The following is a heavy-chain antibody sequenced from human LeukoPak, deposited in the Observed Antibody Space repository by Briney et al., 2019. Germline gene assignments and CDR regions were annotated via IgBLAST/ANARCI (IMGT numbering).Heavy chain of an antibody. Sequence: GASVKVSCKASGGTFSSYAISWVRQAPGQGLEWMGRIIPIFGTANYAQKFQGRVTITTDESTSTAYMELSSLRSEDTAVYYCARDQHYYDSCGYRPGLDYWGQGTLVTVSS. CDR2: IIPIFGTA. V-gene: IGHV1-69*05. J-gene: IGHJ4*02. CDR3: ARDQHYYDSCGYRPGLDY. D-gene: IGHD3-22*01. CDR1: GGTFSSYA.